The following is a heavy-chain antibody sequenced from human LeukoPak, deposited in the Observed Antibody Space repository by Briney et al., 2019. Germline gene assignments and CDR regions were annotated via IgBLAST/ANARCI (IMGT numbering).Heavy chain of an antibody. CDR2: ISSSGSTI. CDR3: AKGGLVRRFDP. J-gene: IGHJ5*02. V-gene: IGHV3-48*03. CDR1: GFTFSSYE. Sequence: GGSLRLSCAASGFTFSSYEMNWVRQAPGKGLEWVSYISSSGSTIYYADSVKGRFTISRDNAKNSLYLQMNSLRADDTAVYYCAKGGLVRRFDPWGQGTLVTVSS.